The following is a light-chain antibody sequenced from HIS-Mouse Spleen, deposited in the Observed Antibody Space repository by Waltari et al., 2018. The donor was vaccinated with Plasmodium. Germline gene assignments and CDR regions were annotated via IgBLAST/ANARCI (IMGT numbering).Light chain of an antibody. CDR1: QSVSSN. V-gene: IGKV3-15*01. J-gene: IGKJ3*01. CDR3: QQYNNWSFT. CDR2: GAS. Sequence: EIVMTQSPATLSVSPGERATLPCRASQSVSSNLAWYQQKPRQAPRLLIYGASTRATGIPARFSGSGSGTEFTLTISSLQSEDFAVYYCQQYNNWSFTFGPGTKVDIK.